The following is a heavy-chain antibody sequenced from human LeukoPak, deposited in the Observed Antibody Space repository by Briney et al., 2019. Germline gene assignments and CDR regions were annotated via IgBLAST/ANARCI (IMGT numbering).Heavy chain of an antibody. CDR2: TYYSGST. J-gene: IGHJ6*03. V-gene: IGHV4-39*07. CDR3: AREGGDYYGSGSYYPKYYYYYYMDV. CDR1: GGSISSSSYY. Sequence: SETLSLTCTVSGGSISSSSYYWGWIRQPPGKGLEWIGSTYYSGSTYYNPSLKSRVTISVDTSKNQFSLKLSSVTAADTAVYYCAREGGDYYGSGSYYPKYYYYYYMDVWGKGTTVTISS. D-gene: IGHD3-10*01.